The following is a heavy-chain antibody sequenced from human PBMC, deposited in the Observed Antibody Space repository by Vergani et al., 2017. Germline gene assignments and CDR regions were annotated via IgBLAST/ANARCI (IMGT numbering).Heavy chain of an antibody. CDR2: IYYDGSNA. CDR3: ARDQVPAAIRLNVGNYMDV. D-gene: IGHD2-2*02. J-gene: IGHJ6*03. Sequence: QGQLVESGGGIVPPGRSLTLSCVASRSTFKTYGMHWVRQAPGKGLEWVGLIYYDGSNAYYADSVKGRFTISRDNSKNTLYLQMSSLRAEDTAVYYCARDQVPAAIRLNVGNYMDVWGKGTTVIVSS. V-gene: IGHV3-33*01. CDR1: RSTFKTYG.